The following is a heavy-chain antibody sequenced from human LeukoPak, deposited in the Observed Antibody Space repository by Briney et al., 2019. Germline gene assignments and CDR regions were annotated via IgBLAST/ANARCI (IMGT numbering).Heavy chain of an antibody. CDR1: GGSFSGYY. Sequence: SETLSLTCAVHGGSFSGYYWSWIRQPPGKGLEWIGEINHSGSTNYNPSLKSRVTISVDTSKNQFSLKLSSVTAADTAVYYCARGPLGYRPTVTTLGDYFDYWGQGTLVTVSS. CDR2: INHSGST. D-gene: IGHD4-17*01. CDR3: ARGPLGYRPTVTTLGDYFDY. V-gene: IGHV4-34*01. J-gene: IGHJ4*02.